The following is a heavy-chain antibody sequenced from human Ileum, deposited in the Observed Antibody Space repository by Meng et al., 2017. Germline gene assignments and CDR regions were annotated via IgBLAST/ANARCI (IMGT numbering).Heavy chain of an antibody. CDR1: WYTFNNYY. CDR3: VREFRGGYFDY. Sequence: HVQLGQVGGEGKKPGASVKISCKSFWYTFNNYYLHWVRRAPGKGLEWLGVSNPSGGGTNYAQKFQGRVTMTRDTSANTVYMELGSLKSEDTAVYYCVREFRGGYFDYWGQGTLVTVSS. CDR2: SNPSGGGT. V-gene: IGHV1-46*02. D-gene: IGHD3-16*01. J-gene: IGHJ4*02.